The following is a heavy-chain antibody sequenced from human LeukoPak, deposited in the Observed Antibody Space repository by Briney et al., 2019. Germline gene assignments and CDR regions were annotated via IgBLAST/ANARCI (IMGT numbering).Heavy chain of an antibody. D-gene: IGHD6-13*01. CDR1: GASISGSRT. CDR3: ARAAIAAGIPY. CDR2: IHSDGRP. V-gene: IGHV4-39*07. J-gene: IGHJ4*02. Sequence: PSETLSLTCSVSGASISGSRTWGWVRQAPGKGLEWIGNIHSDGRPAPNPSLRSRVTLSLDTSKNQFSLKLSSVTAADTAVYYCARAAIAAGIPYWGQRTLVTVSS.